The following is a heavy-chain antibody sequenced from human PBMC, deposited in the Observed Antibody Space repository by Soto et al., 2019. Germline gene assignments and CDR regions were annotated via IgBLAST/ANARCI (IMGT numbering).Heavy chain of an antibody. V-gene: IGHV3-21*05. CDR3: ARDGYYYDSSGYLNYFDY. CDR1: GFTVDSYI. CDR2: ISSSSGSI. D-gene: IGHD3-22*01. Sequence: GGSLRLSCAAAGFTVDSYIINWVRQAPGKGLEWVSYISSSSGSIFYADSVKGRFTISRDNAKNSLYLQMNSLRAEDTAVYYCARDGYYYDSSGYLNYFDYWGQGTLVTVSS. J-gene: IGHJ4*02.